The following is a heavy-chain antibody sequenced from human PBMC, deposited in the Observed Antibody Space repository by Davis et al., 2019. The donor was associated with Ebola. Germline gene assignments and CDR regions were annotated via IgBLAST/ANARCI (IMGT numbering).Heavy chain of an antibody. J-gene: IGHJ5*02. V-gene: IGHV1-8*01. CDR1: GYTFTSYD. Sequence: ASVKVSCKASGYTFTSYDINWVRQATGQGLEWMGWMNPNSGNTGYAQKFQGRVTMTRNTSISTAYMELSSLRAEDTAVYYCARGITIFGMGWFDPWGQGTLVTVSS. D-gene: IGHD3-3*01. CDR3: ARGITIFGMGWFDP. CDR2: MNPNSGNT.